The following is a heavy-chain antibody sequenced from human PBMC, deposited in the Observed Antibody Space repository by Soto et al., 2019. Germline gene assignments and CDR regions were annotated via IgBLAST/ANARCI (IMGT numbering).Heavy chain of an antibody. D-gene: IGHD3-22*01. Sequence: QVQLVESGGGVVQPGRSLRLSCAASGFTFSSYGMHWVRQAPGKGLEWVAVISYDGSNKYYADSVKGRFTISRDNSKNTLYLQMNSLRAEDTAVYYCAKDGYSSGPMPDYWGQGTLVTVSS. V-gene: IGHV3-30*18. CDR3: AKDGYSSGPMPDY. CDR2: ISYDGSNK. CDR1: GFTFSSYG. J-gene: IGHJ4*02.